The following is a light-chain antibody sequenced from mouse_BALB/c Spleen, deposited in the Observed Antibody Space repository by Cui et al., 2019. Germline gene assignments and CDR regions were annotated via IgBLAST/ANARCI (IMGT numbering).Light chain of an antibody. CDR3: QQWSSNPLT. CDR2: LTS. J-gene: IGKJ5*01. CDR1: SSVSY. V-gene: IGKV4-68*01. Sequence: QIDLTKSPALMSASPGEKVTMTCSASSSVSYMYWYQQKPRSSPKPWIYLTSNLASGVPARFSGSGSGTSYSLTISSMEAEDAATYYCQQWSSNPLTFGAGTKLELK.